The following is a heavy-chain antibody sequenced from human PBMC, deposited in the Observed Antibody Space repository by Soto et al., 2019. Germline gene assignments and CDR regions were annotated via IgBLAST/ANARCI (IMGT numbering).Heavy chain of an antibody. D-gene: IGHD3-10*01. CDR2: TYYRSNWRH. J-gene: IGHJ4*02. CDR1: GDSVSSNTAA. Sequence: SQTLSLTCAISGDSVSSNTAAWNWIRSSPSRGLEWLGRTYYRSNWRHDYAVSVKSRITVNPDTSKNHFSLQLNSVTPDDTAVYFCAKSASGLRDYFASWGRGTLVTVSS. CDR3: AKSASGLRDYFAS. V-gene: IGHV6-1*01.